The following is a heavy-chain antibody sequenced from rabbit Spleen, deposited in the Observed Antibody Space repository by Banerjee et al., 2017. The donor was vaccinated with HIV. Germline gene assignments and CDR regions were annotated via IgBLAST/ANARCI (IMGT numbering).Heavy chain of an antibody. V-gene: IGHV1S40*01. Sequence: QSLEESGGGLVKPGASLKLSCKASGFTLSSYWMCWVRQAPGKGLELIAYIGSSGGNTYYASWAKGRFTISKASSTTVTLQMTSLTAADTATYFCARKAFGTVDYTRLDLWGQGTLVTVS. J-gene: IGHJ3*01. CDR2: IGSSGGNT. CDR1: GFTLSSYW. D-gene: IGHD2-1*01. CDR3: ARKAFGTVDYTRLDL.